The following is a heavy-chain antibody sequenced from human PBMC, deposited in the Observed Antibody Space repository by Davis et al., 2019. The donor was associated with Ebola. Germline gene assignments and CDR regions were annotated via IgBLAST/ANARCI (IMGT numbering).Heavy chain of an antibody. J-gene: IGHJ4*02. Sequence: GSLRLSCAVSGGSISSSNWWRWVRQPPGKGLEWIVEINHSGSTNYNPSIKSRFPISVDTSKNQFSLKLSSVNAAYTAVYYCAKITMVPPYYFDYWCQGTLVTVSS. V-gene: IGHV4-4*02. CDR3: AKITMVPPYYFDY. D-gene: IGHD3-10*01. CDR2: INHSGST. CDR1: GGSISSSNW.